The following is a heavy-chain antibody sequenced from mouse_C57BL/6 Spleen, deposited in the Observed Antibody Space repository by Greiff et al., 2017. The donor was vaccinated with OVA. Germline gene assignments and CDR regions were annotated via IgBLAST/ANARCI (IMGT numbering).Heavy chain of an antibody. D-gene: IGHD2-3*01. CDR2: IYPGSGNT. Sequence: VQLQQSGAELVRPGASVKLSCKASGYTFTDYYINWVKQRPGQGLEWIARIYPGSGNTYYNEKFKGKATLTAEKSSSTAYMQLSSLTSEDSAVYFCARRDDGYPFAYWGQGTLVTVSA. V-gene: IGHV1-76*01. CDR3: ARRDDGYPFAY. CDR1: GYTFTDYY. J-gene: IGHJ3*01.